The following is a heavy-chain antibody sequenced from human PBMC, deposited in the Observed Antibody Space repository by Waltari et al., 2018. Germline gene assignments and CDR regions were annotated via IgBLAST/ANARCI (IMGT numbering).Heavy chain of an antibody. J-gene: IGHJ4*02. V-gene: IGHV4-39*07. D-gene: IGHD6-13*01. Sequence: QLQLQESGPGLVKPSETLSLTCTVSGGSISSSSYYWGWIRQPPGKGLEWIGSIYYSGSTYYNPSLKSRVTISVDTSKNQFSLKLSSVTAADTAVYYCARQSGYSSSWYYFDFWGQGTLVTVSS. CDR2: IYYSGST. CDR3: ARQSGYSSSWYYFDF. CDR1: GGSISSSSYY.